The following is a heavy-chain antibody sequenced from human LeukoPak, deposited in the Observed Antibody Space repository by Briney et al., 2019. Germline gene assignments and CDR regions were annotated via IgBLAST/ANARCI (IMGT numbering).Heavy chain of an antibody. Sequence: NASETLSLTCTVSGASISSYYWSWIRQPAGKGLEWIGRIYTSGNTNYNPSLKSRVTISVDTSKNQFSLKLSSVTAADTAVYYCAREGFAYSSSSYHYYMDVWGKGTTVTVSS. CDR1: GASISSYY. J-gene: IGHJ6*03. CDR2: IYTSGNT. D-gene: IGHD6-6*01. CDR3: AREGFAYSSSSYHYYMDV. V-gene: IGHV4-4*07.